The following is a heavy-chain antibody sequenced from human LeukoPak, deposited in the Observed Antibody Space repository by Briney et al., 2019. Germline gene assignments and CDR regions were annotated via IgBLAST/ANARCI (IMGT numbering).Heavy chain of an antibody. V-gene: IGHV3-23*01. Sequence: GGSLRLSCAASGFTFSNYAMAWVRQAPGKGLEWVSSVSGTGGTTYHADSVKGRLTISRDNSNNTLYLQMNSLRAEDTAVYYCAKEGIAAGPSYWGQGTLVTVSS. CDR2: VSGTGGTT. D-gene: IGHD6-13*01. CDR1: GFTFSNYA. J-gene: IGHJ4*02. CDR3: AKEGIAAGPSY.